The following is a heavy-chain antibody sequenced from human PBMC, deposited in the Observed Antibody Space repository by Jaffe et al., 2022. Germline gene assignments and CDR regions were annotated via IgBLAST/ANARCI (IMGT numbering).Heavy chain of an antibody. Sequence: QVQLQQWGAGLLKPSETLSLTCAVYGGSFSGYYWSWIRQPPGKGLEWIGEINHSGSTNYNPSLKSRVTISVDTSKNQFSLKLSSVTAADTAVYYCARGLGYCSGGSCVGGLDPWGQGTLVTVSS. V-gene: IGHV4-34*01. CDR2: INHSGST. D-gene: IGHD2-15*01. CDR1: GGSFSGYY. CDR3: ARGLGYCSGGSCVGGLDP. J-gene: IGHJ5*02.